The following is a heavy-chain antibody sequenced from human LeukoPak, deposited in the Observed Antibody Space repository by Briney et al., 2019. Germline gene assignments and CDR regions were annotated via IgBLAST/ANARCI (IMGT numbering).Heavy chain of an antibody. CDR1: GFTFSSYS. CDR2: ISSSSSYI. J-gene: IGHJ4*02. D-gene: IGHD3-3*01. V-gene: IGHV3-21*01. CDR3: ARDPRPLPPSTIFGVVIIPYYFDY. Sequence: PGGSLRLSCAASGFTFSSYSMNWVRQAPGKGLEWVSPISSSSSYIYYADSVKGRFTISRDNAKNSLYLQMNSLRAEDTAVYYCARDPRPLPPSTIFGVVIIPYYFDYWGQGTLVTVSS.